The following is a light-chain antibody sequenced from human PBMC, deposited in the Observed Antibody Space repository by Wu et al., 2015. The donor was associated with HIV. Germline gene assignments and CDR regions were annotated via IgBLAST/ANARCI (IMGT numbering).Light chain of an antibody. CDR3: HQYGSSPPT. V-gene: IGKV3-20*01. CDR2: GAS. CDR1: QSVSSNY. Sequence: EIVLTQSPGTLSLSPGERATLSCRASQSVSSNYLAWYQQKPGQAPRLLIYGASSRATGIPDRFSGSGSGTDFTLTISRLEPEDFAVYYCHQYGSSPPTFGQGPRWKSN. J-gene: IGKJ1*01.